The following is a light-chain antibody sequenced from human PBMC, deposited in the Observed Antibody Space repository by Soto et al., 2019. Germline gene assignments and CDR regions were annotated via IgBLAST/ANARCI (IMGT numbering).Light chain of an antibody. Sequence: VLTQPPSASGTPGQRNTISCSGSSSNIGSNTVNWYQQLPGTAPKLLIYANNHRPSGVPDRISASKSGTSSSLAISGLQSEDEGDYSCAAWDDSLNGYVFGAGTKVPV. CDR2: ANN. J-gene: IGLJ1*01. V-gene: IGLV1-44*01. CDR3: AAWDDSLNGYV. CDR1: SSNIGSNT.